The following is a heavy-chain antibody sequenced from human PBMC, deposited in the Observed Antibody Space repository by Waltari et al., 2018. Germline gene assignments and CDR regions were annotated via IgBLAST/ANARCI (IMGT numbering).Heavy chain of an antibody. CDR2: ISGSGGST. CDR1: GFTFSSYA. Sequence: EVQLLESGGGLVQPGGSLRLSCAASGFTFSSYAMSWVRQAPGKGLEWVSAISGSGGSTDYADAGKGRFTISRDNSKNTLYLQMNSLRAEDTAVYYCASTVTTPMDDYWGQGTLVTVSS. V-gene: IGHV3-23*01. J-gene: IGHJ4*02. D-gene: IGHD4-17*01. CDR3: ASTVTTPMDDY.